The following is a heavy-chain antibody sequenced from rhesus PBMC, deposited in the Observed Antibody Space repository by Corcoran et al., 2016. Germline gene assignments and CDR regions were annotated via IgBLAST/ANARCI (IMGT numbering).Heavy chain of an antibody. CDR3: ARLYSRTYGLDS. CDR1: GGSISGYY. V-gene: IGHV4-73*01. CDR2: IDGNSAST. Sequence: QVKLQQWGEGLVKPSETLSLTCAVYGGSISGYYWSWIRQPPGKGLEWIENIDGNSASTNYNPSLTNRVTISKDTSKNQFSLKLSSVTAADTAVYYCARLYSRTYGLDSWGQGVVVTVSS. J-gene: IGHJ6*01. D-gene: IGHD4-23*01.